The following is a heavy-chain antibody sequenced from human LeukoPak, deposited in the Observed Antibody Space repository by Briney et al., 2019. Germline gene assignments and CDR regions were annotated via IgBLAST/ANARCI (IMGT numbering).Heavy chain of an antibody. CDR1: GGSISSGGYS. CDR2: IYHSGST. V-gene: IGHV4-30-2*01. Sequence: SQTLSLTCAVSGGSISSGGYSWSWIRQPPGKGLEWIGYIYHSGSTYYNPSLKSRVTISVDRSKNQFSLKPSSVTAADTAVYYCARASQWLGSRWFDPWGQGTLVTVSS. J-gene: IGHJ5*02. CDR3: ARASQWLGSRWFDP. D-gene: IGHD6-19*01.